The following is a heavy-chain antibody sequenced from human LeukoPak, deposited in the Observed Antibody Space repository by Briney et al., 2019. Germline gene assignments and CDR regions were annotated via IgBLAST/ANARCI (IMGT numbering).Heavy chain of an antibody. CDR2: IYYSGST. D-gene: IGHD3-22*01. V-gene: IGHV4-30-4*01. CDR1: GGSISSGDYY. Sequence: SGTLSLTCTVSGGSISSGDYYWSWIRQPPGKGLEWIGYIYYSGSTYYNPSLKSRVTISVDTSKNQFSLKLSSVTAADTAVYYCARDERVYYDSSGYYYPWYFDLWGRGTLVTVSS. J-gene: IGHJ2*01. CDR3: ARDERVYYDSSGYYYPWYFDL.